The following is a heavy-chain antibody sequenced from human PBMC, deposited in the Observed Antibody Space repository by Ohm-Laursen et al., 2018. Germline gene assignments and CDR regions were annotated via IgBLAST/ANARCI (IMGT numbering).Heavy chain of an antibody. CDR2: IYYSGST. CDR1: GGSISSYY. D-gene: IGHD3-3*01. Sequence: SDTLSLTWSVSGGSISSYYWSWIRQPPGKGLEWIGYIYYSGSTNYNPSLKSRVTISVDTSKNQFSLKLSSVTAADTAVYYCTSTIFGVVIEGFDPWGQGTLVTVSS. J-gene: IGHJ5*02. V-gene: IGHV4-59*07. CDR3: TSTIFGVVIEGFDP.